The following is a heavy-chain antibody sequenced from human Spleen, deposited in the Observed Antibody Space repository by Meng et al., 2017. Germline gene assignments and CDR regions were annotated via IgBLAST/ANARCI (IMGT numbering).Heavy chain of an antibody. CDR1: GGNFCSYA. Sequence: QVEWGEWWAEGKKPGSWVTVPCKGSGGNFCSYAISWVGQAPGQGLEWMGGIIPIFGTANYAQKFQGRVTITTDESTSTAYMELSSLRSEDTAVYYCARCGYYGSGSYSYWFDPWGQGTLVTVSS. CDR3: ARCGYYGSGSYSYWFDP. V-gene: IGHV1-69*05. D-gene: IGHD3-10*01. CDR2: IIPIFGTA. J-gene: IGHJ5*02.